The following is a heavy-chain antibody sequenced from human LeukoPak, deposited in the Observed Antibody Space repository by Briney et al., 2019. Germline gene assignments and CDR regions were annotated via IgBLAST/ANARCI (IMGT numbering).Heavy chain of an antibody. CDR1: GASISNYY. J-gene: IGHJ4*02. D-gene: IGHD2-21*02. CDR3: AGAPMTSAGTALKV. CDR2: ISYSGSS. Sequence: SETLSLTCTVSGASISNYYWSWIRQPPGKALECIGYISYSGSSNYNPSLKSRVTISVDTSKNQLSLKLNSVTAADTAVYYCAGAPMTSAGTALKVWGQGTLVTVSS. V-gene: IGHV4-59*01.